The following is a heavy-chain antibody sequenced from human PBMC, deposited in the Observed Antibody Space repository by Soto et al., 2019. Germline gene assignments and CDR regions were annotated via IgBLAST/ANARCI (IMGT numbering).Heavy chain of an antibody. D-gene: IGHD6-6*01. V-gene: IGHV4-59*02. CDR3: ARGPDHTQIASNHYGMAV. CDR1: GKSVSTFF. J-gene: IGHJ6*02. CDR2: AYYIGST. Sequence: VTQSVTCTVSGKSVSTFFGSWIRQHQGKGPEWIGHAYYIGSTNYDPSLKSRVTISVDMSKNQDSLRLTSVTAADTAVYYCARGPDHTQIASNHYGMAVWGQRTSVTV.